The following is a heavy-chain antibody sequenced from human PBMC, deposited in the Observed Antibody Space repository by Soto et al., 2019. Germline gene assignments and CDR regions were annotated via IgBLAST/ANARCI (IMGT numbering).Heavy chain of an antibody. Sequence: QGQLVQSGPEVKKPGSSVKVSCKDSGGLFSSFAISWVRQAPGQGLEWLGGIIPVFGTTEYAEKFQGRVTITADESTNTAYMDLSSLTSGDTAMYYCARGGGPYVWFNEFWGLGTLVSVSS. CDR1: GGLFSSFA. V-gene: IGHV1-69*01. D-gene: IGHD3-16*01. J-gene: IGHJ4*02. CDR2: IIPVFGTT. CDR3: ARGGGPYVWFNEF.